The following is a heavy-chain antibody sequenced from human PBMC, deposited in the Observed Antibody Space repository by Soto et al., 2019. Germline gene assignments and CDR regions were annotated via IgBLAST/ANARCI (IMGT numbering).Heavy chain of an antibody. J-gene: IGHJ3*02. Sequence: SETLSLTCTVSGVSISSYYWSWIRQPPGKGLEWIGYIYYSGSTNYNPSLKSRVTISVDTSKNQFSLKLSSVTAADTAVYYCARRFSSSWHDAFDIWGQGTMVTVSS. CDR3: ARRFSSSWHDAFDI. CDR2: IYYSGST. V-gene: IGHV4-59*08. CDR1: GVSISSYY. D-gene: IGHD6-13*01.